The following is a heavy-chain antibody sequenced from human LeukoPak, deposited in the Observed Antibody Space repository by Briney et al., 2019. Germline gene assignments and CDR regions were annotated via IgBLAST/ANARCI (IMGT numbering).Heavy chain of an antibody. Sequence: SETLSLTCTVSGCSISSYYWSWIRQPPGKGLEWIGYIYYSGSTNYNPSLKSRVTISVDASKNQFSLKLSSVTAADTAVYYCARDRAYYYGSGSYSWFDPWGQGTLVTVSS. D-gene: IGHD3-10*01. CDR1: GCSISSYY. CDR3: ARDRAYYYGSGSYSWFDP. V-gene: IGHV4-59*01. CDR2: IYYSGST. J-gene: IGHJ5*02.